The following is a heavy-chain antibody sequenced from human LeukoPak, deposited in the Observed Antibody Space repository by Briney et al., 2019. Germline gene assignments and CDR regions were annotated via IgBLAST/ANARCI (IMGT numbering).Heavy chain of an antibody. CDR1: GGTFISYA. CDR2: IIPILGIA. J-gene: IGHJ4*02. CDR3: ARGYCSGGSCYFSQDFDY. Sequence: SVKVSCKASGGTFISYAISWVRQAPGQGLEWVGRIIPILGIANYAQKFQGRVTITADKSTTTAYMELSSLRSEDTAVYYCARGYCSGGSCYFSQDFDYWGQGTLVTVSS. V-gene: IGHV1-69*04. D-gene: IGHD2-15*01.